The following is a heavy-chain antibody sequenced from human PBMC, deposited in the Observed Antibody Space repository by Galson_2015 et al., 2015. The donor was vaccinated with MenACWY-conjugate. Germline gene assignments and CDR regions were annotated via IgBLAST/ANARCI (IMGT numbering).Heavy chain of an antibody. V-gene: IGHV3-49*03. CDR3: TRADHRYCCRTKCPFDH. CDR2: IQSKNYGANT. CDR1: GLAFSDYH. D-gene: IGHD2-2*01. Sequence: SLRPSCATSGLAFSDYHMGWFRQAPGKGLVWVGYIQSKNYGANTQYAASVKDRFTISRDDSRSIAYLQMNTLKPEDTVLYYCTRADHRYCCRTKCPFDHWGQGALVTVSS. J-gene: IGHJ4*02.